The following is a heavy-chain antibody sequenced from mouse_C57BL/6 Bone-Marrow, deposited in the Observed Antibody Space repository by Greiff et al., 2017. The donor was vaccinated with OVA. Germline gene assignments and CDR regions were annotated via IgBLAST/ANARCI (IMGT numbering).Heavy chain of an antibody. Sequence: VQLKQSGAELVRPGASVKLSCTASGFNIKDDYMHWVKQRPEQGLEWIGWIDPENGDTEYASKFQGKATITADTSSNTAYLQLSSLTSEDTAVYYCTTWVITTGFDYWGQGTTLTVSS. V-gene: IGHV14-4*01. CDR3: TTWVITTGFDY. CDR2: IDPENGDT. J-gene: IGHJ2*01. CDR1: GFNIKDDY. D-gene: IGHD1-1*01.